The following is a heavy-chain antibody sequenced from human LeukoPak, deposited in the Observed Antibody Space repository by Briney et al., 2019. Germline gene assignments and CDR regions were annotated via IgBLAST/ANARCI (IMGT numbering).Heavy chain of an antibody. CDR1: GGSFSGYY. Sequence: PSETLSLTCAVYGGSFSGYYWSWIRQPPGKGLEWIGEIIHSGSTNYNPSLKSRVTISVDTSKNQFSLKLSSATAADTAVYYCATGAVAGSNWFDPWGQGTLVTVSS. D-gene: IGHD6-19*01. CDR3: ATGAVAGSNWFDP. V-gene: IGHV4-34*01. J-gene: IGHJ5*02. CDR2: IIHSGST.